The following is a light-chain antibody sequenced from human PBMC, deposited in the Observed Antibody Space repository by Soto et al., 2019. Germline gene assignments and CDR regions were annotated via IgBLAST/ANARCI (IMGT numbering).Light chain of an antibody. CDR3: SSYTSNNTPYV. CDR1: SSNVGAYYF. Sequence: SALTQPVSVSRSPGQSITISCTGSSSNVGAYYFVLWYQHRPGKAPKLILYEVTTRPSGISGRFSGSKSGNTASLTISGLQADYEAYYSCSSYTSNNTPYVFGTGTKVTVL. V-gene: IGLV2-14*01. J-gene: IGLJ1*01. CDR2: EVT.